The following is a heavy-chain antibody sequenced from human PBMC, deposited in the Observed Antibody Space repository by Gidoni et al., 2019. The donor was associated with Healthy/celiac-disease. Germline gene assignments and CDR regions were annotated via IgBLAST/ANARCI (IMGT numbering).Heavy chain of an antibody. CDR3: ATMSGYSGYDLGGVDY. CDR1: GYPFTSYD. D-gene: IGHD5-12*01. CDR2: MNPNSGNT. Sequence: QVQLVQSGAEVKKPGASVKVSCKASGYPFTSYDINWVRQATGQGLEWMGWMNPNSGNTGYAQKFQGRVTMTRNTSISTAYMELSSLRSEDTAVYYCATMSGYSGYDLGGVDYWGQGTLVTVSS. J-gene: IGHJ4*02. V-gene: IGHV1-8*01.